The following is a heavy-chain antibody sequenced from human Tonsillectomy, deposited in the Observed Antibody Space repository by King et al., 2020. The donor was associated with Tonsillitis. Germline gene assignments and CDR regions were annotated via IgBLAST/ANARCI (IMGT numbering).Heavy chain of an antibody. D-gene: IGHD2-15*01. V-gene: IGHV4-61*01. CDR1: GGSVSSGSYY. CDR3: ARISGWWYEIYY. CDR2: IYYSGST. J-gene: IGHJ4*02. Sequence: VQLQESGPGLVKPSETLSLTCTVSGGSVSSGSYYWTWIRQPPGKGLESIGYIYYSGSTNYNPSLKSRVTISVDTSKNQFSLKLSSVTAADTAVYYCARISGWWYEIYYWGQGTLVTVSS.